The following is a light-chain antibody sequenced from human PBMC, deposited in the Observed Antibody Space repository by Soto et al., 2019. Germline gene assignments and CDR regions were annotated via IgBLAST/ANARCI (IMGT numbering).Light chain of an antibody. Sequence: EIVLTQSPATLSLSPGERVTLSCRASQSVSSYLAWYQQKPGQAPRLLIYDASNRATGIPARFSGSGSGTDFTLTISRLEPEDFAVYYCQQYGSSSWTFGQGTKVDIK. CDR3: QQYGSSSWT. CDR1: QSVSSY. V-gene: IGKV3-11*01. CDR2: DAS. J-gene: IGKJ1*01.